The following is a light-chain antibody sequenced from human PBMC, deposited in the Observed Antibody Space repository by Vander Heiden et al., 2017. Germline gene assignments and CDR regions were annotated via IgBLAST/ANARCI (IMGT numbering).Light chain of an antibody. V-gene: IGLV2-14*01. CDR1: SSDVGGSNY. Sequence: QSALTQPASVSGSPGQSITISCTGTSSDVGGSNYVSWSQQHPGKAPKLMIYEVSNRPSGVSKRFSGSKSGNTASLTISGLQAEDEADYYCSSYTSSSTLEVFGGGTKLTVL. CDR3: SSYTSSSTLEV. J-gene: IGLJ2*01. CDR2: EVS.